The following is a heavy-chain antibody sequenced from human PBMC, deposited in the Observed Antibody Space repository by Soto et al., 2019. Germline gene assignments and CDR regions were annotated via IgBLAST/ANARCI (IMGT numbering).Heavy chain of an antibody. Sequence: QITLKESGPTLVKPTQTLTLTCTFSGFSLSTSGVGVGWIRQPPGKALEWLALIYWDDDKRYSPSLKSRLTIAKDTSKNQVVLTMTNMDPVDTATYYCAHIDCSSTSCYRFDYWGQGTLVTVSS. D-gene: IGHD2-2*01. CDR3: AHIDCSSTSCYRFDY. CDR1: GFSLSTSGVG. J-gene: IGHJ4*02. V-gene: IGHV2-5*02. CDR2: IYWDDDK.